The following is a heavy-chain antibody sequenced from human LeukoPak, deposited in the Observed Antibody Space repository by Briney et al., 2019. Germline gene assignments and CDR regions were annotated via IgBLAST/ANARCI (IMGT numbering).Heavy chain of an antibody. J-gene: IGHJ3*01. Sequence: QTGGSLRLSCAASGFTSSSYAMSWSRQAPGKGLEWVASINSDGSEGYYADVVKGRFTISRDNAKNSLYLQINSLRAEDTAVYYCARSSYSSSSSVWGQGTMVTVSS. D-gene: IGHD6-6*01. V-gene: IGHV3-7*03. CDR3: ARSSYSSSSSV. CDR1: GFTSSSYA. CDR2: INSDGSEG.